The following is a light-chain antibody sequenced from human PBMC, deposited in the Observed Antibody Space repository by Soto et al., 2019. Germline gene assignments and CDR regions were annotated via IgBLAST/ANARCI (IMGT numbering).Light chain of an antibody. CDR3: MQALQTPRT. CDR1: QSLLHSNGYNY. J-gene: IGKJ2*01. CDR2: LGS. V-gene: IGKV2-28*01. Sequence: DIVMTQSPLSLPVTPGEPASISCRSSQSLLHSNGYNYLHWYLQKPGQSPQLLIYLGSNRASGVPDRFSGSGSGTDFTLKISRVEAEDVGVYYCMQALQTPRTFGQGTKLEFK.